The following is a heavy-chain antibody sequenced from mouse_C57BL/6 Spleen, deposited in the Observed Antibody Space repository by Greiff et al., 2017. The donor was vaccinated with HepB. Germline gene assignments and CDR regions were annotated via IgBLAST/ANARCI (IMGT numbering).Heavy chain of an antibody. J-gene: IGHJ4*01. CDR3: ARVDSSRAMDY. Sequence: VQLQQPGAELVKPGASVKLSCKASGYTFTSYWMHWVKQRPGQGLEWIGMIHPNSGSTNYNEKFKSKATLTVDKSSSTAYMQLSSLTSEDSAVYYCARVDSSRAMDYWGQGTSVTVSS. CDR1: GYTFTSYW. V-gene: IGHV1-64*01. D-gene: IGHD3-2*02. CDR2: IHPNSGST.